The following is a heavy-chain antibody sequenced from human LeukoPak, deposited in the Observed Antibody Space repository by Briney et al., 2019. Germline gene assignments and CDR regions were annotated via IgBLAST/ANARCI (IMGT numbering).Heavy chain of an antibody. V-gene: IGHV3-74*01. Sequence: PGGSLRLSCAASGFTFSSYWMHWVRQAPGKGLVWVSRINSGGSSTSYADSVKGRFTISRDNAKNTLYLQMNSLRAEDTAVYYCARDRRITMVRGVSSAPDYWGQGTLVTVSS. CDR1: GFTFSSYW. CDR2: INSGGSST. J-gene: IGHJ4*02. D-gene: IGHD3-10*01. CDR3: ARDRRITMVRGVSSAPDY.